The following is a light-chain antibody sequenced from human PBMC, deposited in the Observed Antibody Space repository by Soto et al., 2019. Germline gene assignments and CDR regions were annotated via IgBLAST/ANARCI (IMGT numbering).Light chain of an antibody. CDR3: ETSDSNTRV. CDR1: SGHRSYI. Sequence: QAVLTQSSSASASLGSSVKLTCTLSSGHRSYIIAWHQQQPGKAPRSLMKLEGSGGYNKGSGVPDRFSASSSGADRYLTISNLQSEDEADYYCETSDSNTRVFGGGTKLTVL. V-gene: IGLV4-60*03. J-gene: IGLJ2*01. CDR2: LEGSGGY.